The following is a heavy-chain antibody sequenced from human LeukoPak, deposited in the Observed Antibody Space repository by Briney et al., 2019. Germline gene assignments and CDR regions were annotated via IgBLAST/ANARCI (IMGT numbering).Heavy chain of an antibody. CDR3: ARDLTAAGYAGAFDI. CDR2: IYTSGST. J-gene: IGHJ3*02. CDR1: GGPISSYY. V-gene: IGHV4-4*07. D-gene: IGHD6-13*01. Sequence: SETLSLTCTVSGGPISSYYWSWIRQPAGKGLEWIGRIYTSGSTNYNPSLKSRVTMSVDTSNNQFSLKLSSVTAADTAVYYCARDLTAAGYAGAFDIWGQGTTVTVSS.